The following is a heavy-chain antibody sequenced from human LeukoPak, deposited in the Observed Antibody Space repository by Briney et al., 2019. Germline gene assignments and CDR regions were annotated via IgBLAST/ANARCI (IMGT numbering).Heavy chain of an antibody. J-gene: IGHJ3*02. CDR2: IYTSGST. CDR3: ARVRDSSGYFLRGGHDAFDI. D-gene: IGHD3-22*01. CDR1: GGSISSGSYY. Sequence: SQTLSLTCTVSGGSISSGSYYWSWIRQPAGKGLEWIGRIYTSGSTNYNPSLKSRVTISVDTSKNQFSLKLSSVTAADTAVYYCARVRDSSGYFLRGGHDAFDIWGQGTMVTVSS. V-gene: IGHV4-61*02.